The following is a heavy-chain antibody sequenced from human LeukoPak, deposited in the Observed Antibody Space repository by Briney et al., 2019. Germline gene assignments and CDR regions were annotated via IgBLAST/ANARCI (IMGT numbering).Heavy chain of an antibody. D-gene: IGHD1-26*01. CDR3: AREAGSSGKDY. CDR2: IIPILGIA. J-gene: IGHJ4*02. CDR1: GGTFSSYA. Sequence: GASVKVSCKASGGTFSSYAISWVRQAPGQGLEWMGRIIPILGIANYAQKFQGRVTITADKSTSTAYMELSSLRSEDTAVYYCAREAGSSGKDYWGQGTLVTVSS. V-gene: IGHV1-69*04.